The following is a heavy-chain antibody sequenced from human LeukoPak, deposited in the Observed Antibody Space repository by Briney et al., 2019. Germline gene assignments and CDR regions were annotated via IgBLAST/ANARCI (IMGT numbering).Heavy chain of an antibody. Sequence: GGSLRLSCAASGFTFSDYWMSWVRQAPGKRLVWVANIKQDGTEKNYLDSVKGRFILSRDNAKNSLYLQLNYLRADDTAVYYCARDSRRVGATGGSDLWGQGTLVTVSS. CDR2: IKQDGTEK. J-gene: IGHJ5*02. D-gene: IGHD1-26*01. CDR1: GFTFSDYW. V-gene: IGHV3-7*03. CDR3: ARDSRRVGATGGSDL.